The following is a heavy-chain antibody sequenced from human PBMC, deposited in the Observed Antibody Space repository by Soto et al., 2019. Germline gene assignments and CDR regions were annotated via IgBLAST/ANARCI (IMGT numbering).Heavy chain of an antibody. D-gene: IGHD2-8*01. CDR2: INHSGST. CDR3: ARGPSFLIVLMVYAICGGYYYYMDV. Sequence: SETLSLTCAVYGGSFSGYYWSWIRQPPGKGLEWIGEINHSGSTNYNPSLKSRVTISVDTSKNQFSLKLSSVTAADTAVYYCARGPSFLIVLMVYAICGGYYYYMDVWGKGTTVTVSS. V-gene: IGHV4-34*01. J-gene: IGHJ6*03. CDR1: GGSFSGYY.